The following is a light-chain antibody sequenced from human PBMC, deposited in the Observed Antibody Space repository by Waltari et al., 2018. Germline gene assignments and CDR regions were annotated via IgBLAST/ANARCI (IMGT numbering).Light chain of an antibody. J-gene: IGLJ2*01. CDR3: SSFSGTATEVI. Sequence: QSALTQPASVSGSPGQSITISCIGTRSDIGGYDFVSWYQQHPDKIPQLLIHDVTNRPSGISDRFSGSKSGNTAALTISGLQSEDEADYYCSSFSGTATEVIFGGGTRLTVL. V-gene: IGLV2-14*03. CDR1: RSDIGGYDF. CDR2: DVT.